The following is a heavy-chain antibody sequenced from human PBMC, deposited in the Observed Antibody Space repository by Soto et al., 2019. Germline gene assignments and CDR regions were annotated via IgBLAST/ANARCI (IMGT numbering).Heavy chain of an antibody. J-gene: IGHJ6*02. V-gene: IGHV3-33*01. Sequence: QSGGSLRLSCAASGFTFSSYGMHWVRQAPGKGLEWVAVIWYDGSNKYYADSVKGRFTISRDNSKNTLYLQMNSLRAEDTAVYYCAREGYSSWHYYYGMDVWGQGTTVTVSS. D-gene: IGHD6-13*01. CDR1: GFTFSSYG. CDR2: IWYDGSNK. CDR3: AREGYSSWHYYYGMDV.